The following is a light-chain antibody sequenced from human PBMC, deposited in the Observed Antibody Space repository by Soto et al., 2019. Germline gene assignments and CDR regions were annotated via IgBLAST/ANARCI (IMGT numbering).Light chain of an antibody. J-gene: IGKJ1*01. CDR1: QSVSSN. CDR2: GAS. CDR3: QQYNNWPPVT. V-gene: IGKV3-15*01. Sequence: EIVMTQSPATLSVSPGERATLSCRASQSVSSNLAWYQQKPGQAPRLLIYGASTRATGIPARFSGSGSGTEFTPPISSLQSEDFAVYYCQQYNNWPPVTFGQGTKVDNK.